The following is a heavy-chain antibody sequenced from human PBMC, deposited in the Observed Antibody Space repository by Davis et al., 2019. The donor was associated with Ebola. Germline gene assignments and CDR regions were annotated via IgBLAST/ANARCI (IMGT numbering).Heavy chain of an antibody. CDR1: GFTFSSYW. J-gene: IGHJ4*02. Sequence: GESLKISCAASGFTFSSYWMSWVRQAPGKGLEWVANIKQDGSEKYYVDSVKGRFTISRDNAKNSLYLQMNSLRVEDTAVYYCARGGGYSSGWDDYWGQGTLVTVSS. CDR3: ARGGGYSSGWDDY. CDR2: IKQDGSEK. V-gene: IGHV3-7*01. D-gene: IGHD6-19*01.